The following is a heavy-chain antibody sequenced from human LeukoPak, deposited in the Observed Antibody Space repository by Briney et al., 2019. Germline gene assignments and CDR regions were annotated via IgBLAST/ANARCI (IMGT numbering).Heavy chain of an antibody. J-gene: IGHJ4*02. Sequence: PSETLSLTCTVSRGSTYSYYWTWIRQSPGKGPESIGYIYNSGSTNYNPSLKSRLTLSADVSKTQFPLSLSSATAADTAVYYCARGAYSGYSFDYWGQGTLVTVSS. D-gene: IGHD5-12*01. CDR1: RGSTYSYY. CDR3: ARGAYSGYSFDY. CDR2: IYNSGST. V-gene: IGHV4-59*01.